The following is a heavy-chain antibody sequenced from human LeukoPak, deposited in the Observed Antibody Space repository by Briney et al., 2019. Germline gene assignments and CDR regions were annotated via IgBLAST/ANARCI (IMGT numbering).Heavy chain of an antibody. V-gene: IGHV4-39*07. Sequence: SETLSLTCTVSGGSISSSSYYWGWIRQPPGKGLEWIGSIYYSGSTYYNPSLKSRVTISVDTSKNQFSLKLSSVTAADTAVYYCARGSVTMVRGEPNFDYWGQGTLVTVSS. CDR2: IYYSGST. CDR3: ARGSVTMVRGEPNFDY. D-gene: IGHD3-10*01. J-gene: IGHJ4*02. CDR1: GGSISSSSYY.